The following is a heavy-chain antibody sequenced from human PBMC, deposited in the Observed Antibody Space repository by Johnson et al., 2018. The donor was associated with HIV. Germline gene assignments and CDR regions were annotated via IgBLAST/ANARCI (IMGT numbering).Heavy chain of an antibody. CDR1: GFTFSSYG. D-gene: IGHD6-6*01. J-gene: IGHJ3*02. CDR2: ISSSGSTI. V-gene: IGHV3-48*01. CDR3: ASWNIAARPVGAFDI. Sequence: VQLVESGGGVVQPGRSLRLSCAASGFTFSSYGMHWVRQAPGKGLEWVSYISSSGSTIYYTASVKGRFTISRDNSKNTLYLQMNSLRAEDTAVYYCASWNIAARPVGAFDIWGQGTMVTVSS.